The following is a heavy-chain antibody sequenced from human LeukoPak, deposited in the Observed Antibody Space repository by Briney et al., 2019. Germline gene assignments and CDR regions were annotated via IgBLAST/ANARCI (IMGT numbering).Heavy chain of an antibody. J-gene: IGHJ5*02. D-gene: IGHD6-6*01. CDR3: ARDLPSIAAPSWFDP. V-gene: IGHV3-7*01. Sequence: QPGGSLRLSCAASGFTFSSYWMSWVRQAPGKGLEWVANIKQDGSEKYYVDSVKGRFTISRDNAKNSLYLQMNSLRAEDTAVYYCARDLPSIAAPSWFDPWGQGTLVTVSS. CDR2: IKQDGSEK. CDR1: GFTFSSYW.